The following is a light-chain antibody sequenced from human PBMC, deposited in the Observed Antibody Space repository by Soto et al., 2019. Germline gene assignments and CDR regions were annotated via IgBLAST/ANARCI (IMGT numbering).Light chain of an antibody. CDR1: RSVSTN. V-gene: IGKV3-15*01. CDR2: GAS. J-gene: IGKJ4*01. CDR3: QQANSFPLT. Sequence: DIILTQSPAIVSVSPGERATLSCRASRSVSTNLAWYQHKHGQAPRLLIYGASTRVTDIPSRFSGSGSGTDFTLTISSLQPEDFATYYCQQANSFPLTFGGGTKVEIK.